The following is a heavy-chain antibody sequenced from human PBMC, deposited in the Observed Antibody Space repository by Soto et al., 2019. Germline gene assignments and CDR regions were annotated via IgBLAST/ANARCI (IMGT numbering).Heavy chain of an antibody. J-gene: IGHJ4*02. CDR1: GGSISSYY. CDR3: ARVGAYGSLGLDY. CDR2: IYYSGST. Sequence: SETLSLTCTVSGGSISSYYWSWIRQPPGKGLEWIGYIYYSGSTNYNPSLKSRVTISVDTSKNQFSLKLSSVTAADTAVYYCARVGAYGSLGLDYWGQGTLVTVSS. V-gene: IGHV4-59*01. D-gene: IGHD3-3*01.